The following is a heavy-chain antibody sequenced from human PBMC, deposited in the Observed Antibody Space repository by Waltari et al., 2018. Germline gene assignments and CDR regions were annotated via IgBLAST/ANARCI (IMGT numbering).Heavy chain of an antibody. CDR3: ARAGDSGYDNFYYYGMDV. V-gene: IGHV3-21*01. CDR1: GFTFSSYS. J-gene: IGHJ6*02. D-gene: IGHD5-12*01. Sequence: EVQLVESGGGLVKPGGSLRLSCAASGFTFSSYSMTWVRQAPGKGLEWVSSISSRSSYIYYADSVKGRFTISRDNAKNSLYLQMNSLRAEDTAVYYCARAGDSGYDNFYYYGMDVWGQGTTVTVSS. CDR2: ISSRSSYI.